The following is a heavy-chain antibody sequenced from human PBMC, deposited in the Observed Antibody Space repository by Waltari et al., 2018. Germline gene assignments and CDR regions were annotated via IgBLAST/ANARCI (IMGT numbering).Heavy chain of an antibody. CDR3: ARGVINSGTYDVDAFAI. J-gene: IGHJ3*02. D-gene: IGHD1-26*01. V-gene: IGHV3-48*03. CDR2: ISGPLTTI. Sequence: EVQLVESGGGLVQPGTSLRLSCAASGFTFSSYEMNWVRLAPGKGLEWVSYISGPLTTIYYADDVKGRFTISRDNAKNSLYLQMNSLRAEDTAVYYCARGVINSGTYDVDAFAIWGQGTMVTVSS. CDR1: GFTFSSYE.